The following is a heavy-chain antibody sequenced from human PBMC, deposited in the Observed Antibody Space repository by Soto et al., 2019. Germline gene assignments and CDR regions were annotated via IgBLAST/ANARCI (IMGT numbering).Heavy chain of an antibody. J-gene: IGHJ4*02. D-gene: IGHD3-22*01. CDR3: ARRDYYDSTKYYAY. Sequence: QVQLQESGPGLVKPSGTLSLTCAVSGASINSLKWWSWVRQPPGKGLQWIGEIHQSGSTNYNPSLKSRVSISVDISKNQFSLRLSSVTAADTAVYYCARRDYYDSTKYYAYWGQGTLVTVSS. CDR1: GASINSLKW. CDR2: IHQSGST. V-gene: IGHV4-4*02.